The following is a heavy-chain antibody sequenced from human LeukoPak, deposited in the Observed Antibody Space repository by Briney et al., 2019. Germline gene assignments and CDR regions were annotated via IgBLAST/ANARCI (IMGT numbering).Heavy chain of an antibody. CDR2: IYYSGST. CDR3: ARHGYSSGREFDY. J-gene: IGHJ4*02. Sequence: SETLSLTCTVSGGSISSYYWSWIRQPPGKGQEWIGYIYYSGSTNYNPSLKSRVTISVDTSKNQFSLKLSSVTAADTAVYYCARHGYSSGREFDYWGQGTLVTVSS. D-gene: IGHD6-19*01. CDR1: GGSISSYY. V-gene: IGHV4-59*08.